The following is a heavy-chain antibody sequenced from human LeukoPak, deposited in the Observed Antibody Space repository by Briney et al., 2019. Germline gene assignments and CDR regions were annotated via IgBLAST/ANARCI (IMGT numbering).Heavy chain of an antibody. J-gene: IGHJ6*03. CDR2: ISGSGGST. CDR3: ARSHYYYYYMDV. CDR1: GFTFSSYA. Sequence: PGGSLRLSCAASGFTFSSYAMSWVRQAPGKGLEWVSAISGSGGSTYYADSVKGRFTISRDNSKNTLYLQMNSLRAEDTAVYYCARSHYYYYYMDVWGKGTTVTVSS. V-gene: IGHV3-23*01.